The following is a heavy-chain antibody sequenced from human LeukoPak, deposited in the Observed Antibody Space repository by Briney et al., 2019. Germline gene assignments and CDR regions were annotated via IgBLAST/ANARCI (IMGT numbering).Heavy chain of an antibody. V-gene: IGHV3-15*01. CDR2: IKSKTDGGTT. Sequence: GGSLRLSCAASGFTFSNAWMSWVRQAPGKGLEWVGRIKSKTDGGTTDYAAPVKGRFTISRNDSKNTLYLQMNSLKTEDTAVYYCTSRSGSYYSPFDYWGQGTLVTVSS. CDR1: GFTFSNAW. J-gene: IGHJ4*02. D-gene: IGHD3-10*01. CDR3: TSRSGSYYSPFDY.